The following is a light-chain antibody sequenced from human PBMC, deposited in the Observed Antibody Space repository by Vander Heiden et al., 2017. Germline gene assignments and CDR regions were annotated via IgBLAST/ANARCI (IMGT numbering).Light chain of an antibody. Sequence: AIQLTQSPSSLSASVGDEVIITCRAGQVIGNDLAWYQQKPGKTPKLLIYGASSLESGVPSRFSGRGSGTDFSLTISSMQPEDVAAYYCQQYTIYPLTFDGGTKVEIK. CDR3: QQYTIYPLT. V-gene: IGKV1-13*02. CDR2: GAS. CDR1: QVIGND. J-gene: IGKJ4*01.